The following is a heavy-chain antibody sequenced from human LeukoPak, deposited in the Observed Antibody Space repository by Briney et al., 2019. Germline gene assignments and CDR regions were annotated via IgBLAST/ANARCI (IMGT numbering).Heavy chain of an antibody. Sequence: GGSLRLSCAASGFTFADYAMTWVRQAPGKGLDWVSLISGSGSNTYYTDSVQGRFTISRDNSRNTLYLQMSSLRAEDTAIYYCAKERGISYTYEFDYWGQGALVTVSS. CDR1: GFTFADYA. CDR3: AKERGISYTYEFDY. J-gene: IGHJ4*02. CDR2: ISGSGSNT. D-gene: IGHD3-16*01. V-gene: IGHV3-23*01.